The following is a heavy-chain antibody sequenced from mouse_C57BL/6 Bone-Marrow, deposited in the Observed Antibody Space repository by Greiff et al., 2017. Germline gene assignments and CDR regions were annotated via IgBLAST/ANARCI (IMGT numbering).Heavy chain of an antibody. CDR1: GFTFSDYG. CDR3: ARRGGYDGDYFDY. Sequence: EVKLVESGGGLVQPGGSLKLSCAASGFTFSDYGMAWVRQAPRKGPEWVAFISNLAYSNYYADTVTGRFTISRENAKNTLYLEMSSLRSEDTAMYYCARRGGYDGDYFDYWGQGTTLTVSS. CDR2: ISNLAYSN. V-gene: IGHV5-15*04. D-gene: IGHD2-2*01. J-gene: IGHJ2*01.